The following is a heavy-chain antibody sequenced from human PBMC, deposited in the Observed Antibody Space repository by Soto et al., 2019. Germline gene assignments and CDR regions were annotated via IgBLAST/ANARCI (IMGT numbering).Heavy chain of an antibody. CDR3: ERGRGGEDLATPFDH. CDR2: ISYDGRNK. Sequence: GGPLRLSCAASVFTFNNYAMHWVRQAPGKGLECVAVISYDGRNKYVDAVKGLITLSRNNTKNSYFLEKNRLNTEETALYYCERGRGGEDLATPFDHWGQGTLVTVSS. CDR1: VFTFNNYA. D-gene: IGHD3-16*01. V-gene: IGHV3-30*04. J-gene: IGHJ4*02.